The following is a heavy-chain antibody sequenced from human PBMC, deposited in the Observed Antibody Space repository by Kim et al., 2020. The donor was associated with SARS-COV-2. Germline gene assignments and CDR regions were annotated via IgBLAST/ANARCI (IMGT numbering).Heavy chain of an antibody. CDR1: GFTFSTYG. D-gene: IGHD6-13*01. CDR3: ANDDVDGRSWKDYNYYAMAV. J-gene: IGHJ6*02. CDR2: ISSDGSNK. V-gene: IGHV3-30*18. Sequence: GGSLRLSCAASGFTFSTYGMHWVRQAPGKGLEWVAVISSDGSNKYYADSVKGRFTISRDNSKKTLYLQMNRLRPEDTAVYFCANDDVDGRSWKDYNYYAMAVWGQGTTVTVSS.